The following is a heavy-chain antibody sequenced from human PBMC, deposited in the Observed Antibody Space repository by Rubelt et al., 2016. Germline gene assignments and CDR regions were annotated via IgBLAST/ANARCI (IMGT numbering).Heavy chain of an antibody. CDR1: GYTFTSYD. V-gene: IGHV1-8*01. Sequence: QVQLVQSGAEVQKPGASVKVSCKASGYTFTSYDINWVRQATGQGLEWMGWMNPNSGNTGYAQKFQGRVTMTRNTSISTAYMELSSLRAEDTAVYYCATRPQEWIWANWFDPWGQGTLVTVSS. CDR2: MNPNSGNT. CDR3: ATRPQEWIWANWFDP. D-gene: IGHD3-3*01. J-gene: IGHJ5*02.